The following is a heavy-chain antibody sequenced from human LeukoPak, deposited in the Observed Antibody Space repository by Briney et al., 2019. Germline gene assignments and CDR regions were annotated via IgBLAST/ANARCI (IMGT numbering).Heavy chain of an antibody. CDR2: IYSGGST. CDR3: GSPSPVGYCSGGSCGRGLTDY. J-gene: IGHJ4*02. Sequence: PGGSLRLSCAASSFIVCSNYMSWVRQAPGKGLEWVSVIYSGGSTYYADSVKGRFTISRDNSKNTLYLQMNSLRAEDTAVYYCGSPSPVGYCSGGSCGRGLTDYWGQGTLVTVSS. CDR1: SFIVCSNY. V-gene: IGHV3-53*01. D-gene: IGHD2-15*01.